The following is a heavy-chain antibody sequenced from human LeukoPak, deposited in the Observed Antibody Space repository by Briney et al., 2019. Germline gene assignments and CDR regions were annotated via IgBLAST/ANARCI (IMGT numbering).Heavy chain of an antibody. J-gene: IGHJ4*02. Sequence: GGSLRLSCAASGFTFSSYAMSWVRQAPGKGLEWVSAISGSGGSTYYADSVKGRFTISRDNSKNTLYLQMNSLRAEDTAVYYCARSMFGSGSIDYWGQGTLVTVSS. CDR2: ISGSGGST. D-gene: IGHD3-10*01. CDR1: GFTFSSYA. V-gene: IGHV3-23*01. CDR3: ARSMFGSGSIDY.